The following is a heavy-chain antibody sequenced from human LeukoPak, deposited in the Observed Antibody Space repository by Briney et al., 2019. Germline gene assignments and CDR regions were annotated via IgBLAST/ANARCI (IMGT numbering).Heavy chain of an antibody. J-gene: IGHJ1*01. CDR2: IYYSGST. CDR3: ARGYSSSWYSKEYFQH. Sequence: SETLSLTCTVSGGSISSYYWSWIRQPPGKGLEWIGYIYYSGSTNYNPSLKSRVTISVDTSKNQFSLKLSSVTAADTAVYYCARGYSSSWYSKEYFQHWGHGTLVTVSS. D-gene: IGHD6-13*01. CDR1: GGSISSYY. V-gene: IGHV4-59*01.